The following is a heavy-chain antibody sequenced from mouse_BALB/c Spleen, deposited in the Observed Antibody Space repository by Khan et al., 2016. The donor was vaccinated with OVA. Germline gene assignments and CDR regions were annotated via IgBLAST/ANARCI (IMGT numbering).Heavy chain of an antibody. J-gene: IGHJ4*01. V-gene: IGHV2-6-4*01. CDR3: ASAYDGYDGYYAMDY. CDR1: GFSLSRYN. Sequence: QVQLKQSGPGLVVPSQRLSITCTVSGFSLSRYNIHWVRQPPGKGLEWLGMIWGGGGTDYNSTLKYRLSISKANSKIQVFLKMNRLQTDDTSMYYCASAYDGYDGYYAMDYWGQGTSVTVSS. D-gene: IGHD2-14*01. CDR2: IWGGGGT.